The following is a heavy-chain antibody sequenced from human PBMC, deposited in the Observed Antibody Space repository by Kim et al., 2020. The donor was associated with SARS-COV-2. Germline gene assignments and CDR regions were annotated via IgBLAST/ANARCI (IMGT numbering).Heavy chain of an antibody. CDR3: ARLMGYCSSTSCYLDY. Sequence: SETLSLTCTVSGGSISSSSYYWGWIRQPPGKGLEWIGSIYYSGSTYYNPSLKSRVTISVDTSKNQFSLKLSSVTAADTAVYYCARLMGYCSSTSCYLDYWGQGTLVTVSS. D-gene: IGHD2-2*01. J-gene: IGHJ4*02. V-gene: IGHV4-39*01. CDR1: GGSISSSSYY. CDR2: IYYSGST.